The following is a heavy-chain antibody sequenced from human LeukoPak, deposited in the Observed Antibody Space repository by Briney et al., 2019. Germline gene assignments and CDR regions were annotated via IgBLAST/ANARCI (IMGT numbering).Heavy chain of an antibody. Sequence: SVKVSCKASGGTFSSYAISWVRQAPGQGLEWMGGIIPIFGTANYAQKFQGRVTITADESTSTACMELSRLRSEDTAVYYCAREGYYDSSGPPLGWYFDLWGRGTLVTVSS. D-gene: IGHD3-22*01. V-gene: IGHV1-69*13. CDR3: AREGYYDSSGPPLGWYFDL. CDR2: IIPIFGTA. CDR1: GGTFSSYA. J-gene: IGHJ2*01.